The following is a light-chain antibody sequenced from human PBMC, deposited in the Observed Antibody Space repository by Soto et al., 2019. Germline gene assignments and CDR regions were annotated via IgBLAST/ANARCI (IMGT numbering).Light chain of an antibody. J-gene: IGKJ2*01. CDR1: QTVTNY. Sequence: DIQMTQSPSSLSASVGDRITITCRASQTVTNYLHWYQQKPGKAPNLLISTASTLHSGVPSRFSGNASATEFTLTISGLQPDDSSTYYCQQSYSAPFTFGQGTRLEI. V-gene: IGKV1-39*01. CDR3: QQSYSAPFT. CDR2: TAS.